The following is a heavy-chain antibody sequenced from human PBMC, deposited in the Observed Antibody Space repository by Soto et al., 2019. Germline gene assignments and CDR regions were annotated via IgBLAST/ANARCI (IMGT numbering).Heavy chain of an antibody. J-gene: IGHJ3*02. D-gene: IGHD3-3*02. CDR2: ISGSGGST. Sequence: GGSLRLSCAASGFTFSSYAMSWVRQAPGKGLEWVSAISGSGGSTYYADSVKGRFTISRDNSKNTLYLQMNSLRAEDTSVYYCAKDISLWMGRDAFDIWGQGTMVTVSS. V-gene: IGHV3-23*01. CDR1: GFTFSSYA. CDR3: AKDISLWMGRDAFDI.